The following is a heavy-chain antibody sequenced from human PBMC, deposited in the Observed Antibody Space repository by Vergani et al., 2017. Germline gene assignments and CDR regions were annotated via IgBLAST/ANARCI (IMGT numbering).Heavy chain of an antibody. CDR2: IYWNDDQ. CDR3: VYRKTECGTTGCFYPFGYYCYMDV. CDR1: GFSLNTRGVS. Sequence: QITLKESGPTLVKPTQTLTLTCTFSGFSLNTRGVSVAWIRQPPGKALDWLALIYWNDDQHYSPSLNNRVTITKDTSKNQVVLTMTNMDYVDTGTYYCVYRKTECGTTGCFYPFGYYCYMDVWGKGTTVTVSS. D-gene: IGHD1-7*01. V-gene: IGHV2-5*04. J-gene: IGHJ6*03.